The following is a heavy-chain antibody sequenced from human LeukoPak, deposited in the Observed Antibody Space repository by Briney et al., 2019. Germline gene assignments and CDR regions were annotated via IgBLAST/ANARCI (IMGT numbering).Heavy chain of an antibody. Sequence: SETLSLTCTVSRGSIRTADYYWAWVRQPPGEGLEWLGSIYFSGTPYFTPSLKSRVAVSIDTSKNQFSLKVTSVNASDTAVYFCARTSSWYAGAWFDSWGQGTLVTVSS. V-gene: IGHV4-39*01. CDR2: IYFSGTP. CDR3: ARTSSWYAGAWFDS. J-gene: IGHJ5*01. CDR1: RGSIRTADYY. D-gene: IGHD6-13*01.